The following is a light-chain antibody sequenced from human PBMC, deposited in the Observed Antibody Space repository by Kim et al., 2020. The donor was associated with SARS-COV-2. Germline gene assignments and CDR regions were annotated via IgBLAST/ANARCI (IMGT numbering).Light chain of an antibody. V-gene: IGKV1-6*01. CDR1: HAIRSD. CDR3: LQDYKYPYT. CDR2: AAS. Sequence: QVTQSPPSLSASVGDRVNITCRASHAIRSDLSWYQQKPGKAPRLLIYAASDLQSGVPARFSGSFSGPDFTLTVTSLQPEDFATYYCLQDYKYPYTFGQGTKREI. J-gene: IGKJ2*01.